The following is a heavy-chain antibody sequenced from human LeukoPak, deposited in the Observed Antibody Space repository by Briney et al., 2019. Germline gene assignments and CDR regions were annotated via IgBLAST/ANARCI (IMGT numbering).Heavy chain of an antibody. D-gene: IGHD3-10*01. CDR1: GYTFTSYG. CDR2: ISAYNGNT. Sequence: ASVKVSCKASGYTFTSYGISWVRQAPGQGLEWMGWISAYNGNTNYAQKLQGRVTMTTDTSTSTAYMELRSLRSDDTAVYYCARRVRFGLPGYYYYMDVWGKGTTVTISS. J-gene: IGHJ6*03. CDR3: ARRVRFGLPGYYYYMDV. V-gene: IGHV1-18*01.